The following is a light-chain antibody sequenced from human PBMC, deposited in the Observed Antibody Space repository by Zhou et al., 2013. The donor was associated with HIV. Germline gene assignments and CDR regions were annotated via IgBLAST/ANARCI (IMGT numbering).Light chain of an antibody. J-gene: IGKJ1*01. CDR1: QSISNW. CDR2: AAS. CDR3: QQSYSTPWT. V-gene: IGKV1-39*01. Sequence: DIQMTQSPSTLSASVGDRVTITCRASQSISNWLAWYQQKPGKAPNLLIYAASSLQRGVPSRFSGSGSGTDFTLTITSLHPEDLATYYCQQSYSTPWTFGQGTKVDVK.